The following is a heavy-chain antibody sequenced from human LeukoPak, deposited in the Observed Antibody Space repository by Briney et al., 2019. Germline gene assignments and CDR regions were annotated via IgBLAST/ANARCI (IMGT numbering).Heavy chain of an antibody. CDR1: GLKFSSFS. J-gene: IGHJ4*02. Sequence: GGSLRLFCTASGLKFSSFSVNWARQAPGKGLEWLSYISSTSSSIYYADSVKGRLTLSRDNAKNSLYVQMDSLRAGDTGVYYCARVIESYGDSAYWGQGTLVTVSS. CDR2: ISSTSSSI. V-gene: IGHV3-48*04. D-gene: IGHD3-16*01. CDR3: ARVIESYGDSAY.